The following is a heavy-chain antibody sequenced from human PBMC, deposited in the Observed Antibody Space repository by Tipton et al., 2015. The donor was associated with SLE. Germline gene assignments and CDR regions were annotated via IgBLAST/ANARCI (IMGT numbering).Heavy chain of an antibody. CDR1: GFTVSSNY. D-gene: IGHD2-2*02. CDR2: IYSGGST. CDR3: ARGSTSCYTAFDI. Sequence: SLRLSCAASGFTVSSNYMSWVRQAPGKGLEWVSVIYSGGSTYYADSVKGRSTISRDNSKNTLYLQMNSLRAEDTAVYYCARGSTSCYTAFDIWGQGTMVTVSS. V-gene: IGHV3-53*05. J-gene: IGHJ3*02.